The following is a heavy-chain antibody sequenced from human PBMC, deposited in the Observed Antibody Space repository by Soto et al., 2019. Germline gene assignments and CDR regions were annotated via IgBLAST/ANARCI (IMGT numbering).Heavy chain of an antibody. D-gene: IGHD4-17*01. CDR3: TIGTFETTASFY. CDR2: IFASGRT. V-gene: IGHV4-4*07. CDR1: GGAISNDH. J-gene: IGHJ4*02. Sequence: QVQLQESGPGLVNPWETLSLTCTVSGGAISNDHWSWVRQPPGKGLEWIGRIFASGRTNYNPSLQSRVSMSLDTCKNQFALTMTSLAAADPAVYYCTIGTFETTASFYWGQGIPVTVSS.